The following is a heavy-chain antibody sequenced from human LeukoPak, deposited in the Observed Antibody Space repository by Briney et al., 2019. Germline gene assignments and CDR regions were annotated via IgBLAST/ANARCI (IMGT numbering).Heavy chain of an antibody. J-gene: IGHJ6*03. CDR2: TYCRSKWYN. CDR3: ARDTSIFYMTTVHYMDV. CDR1: GDSVSSNSAA. V-gene: IGHV6-1*01. D-gene: IGHD4-17*01. Sequence: SQTLSLTCAISGDSVSSNSAAWNWIRQSPSRGLEWLGRTYCRSKWYNDYAVSVKSRITINPDTSKNQFSLQLNSVTPEDTAVYYCARDTSIFYMTTVHYMDVWGKGTTVTISS.